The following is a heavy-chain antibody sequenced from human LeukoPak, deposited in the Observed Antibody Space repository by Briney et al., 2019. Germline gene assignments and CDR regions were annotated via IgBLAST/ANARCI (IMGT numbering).Heavy chain of an antibody. CDR3: ASPLFPTRKWDVLFYFDY. CDR2: FDPEDGET. V-gene: IGHV1-24*01. CDR1: GYTLTELS. Sequence: ASVKISCKVSGYTLTELSMHWVRQAPGKGLEWMGGFDPEDGETMYAQKFQGRVTMTEDTSTDTAYMELSSLRSEDTAVYYCASPLFPTRKWDVLFYFDYWGQGTLVTVSS. J-gene: IGHJ4*02. D-gene: IGHD1-26*01.